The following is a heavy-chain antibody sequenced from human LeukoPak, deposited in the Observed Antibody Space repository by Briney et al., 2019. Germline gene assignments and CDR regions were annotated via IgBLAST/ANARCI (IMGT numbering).Heavy chain of an antibody. Sequence: KPGRCLRLSCTASGFTFGDYAMSWVRQAPGKGLEWVSSISSSSSYIYYADSVKGRFTISRDNAKNSLYLQMNSLRAEDTAVYYCAREGGGGSYYYYMDVWGKGTTVTVSS. J-gene: IGHJ6*03. D-gene: IGHD1-26*01. CDR2: ISSSSSYI. CDR1: GFTFGDYA. CDR3: AREGGGGSYYYYMDV. V-gene: IGHV3-21*01.